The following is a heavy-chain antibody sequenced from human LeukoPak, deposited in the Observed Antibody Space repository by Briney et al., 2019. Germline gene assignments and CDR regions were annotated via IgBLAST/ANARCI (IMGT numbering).Heavy chain of an antibody. D-gene: IGHD2-2*01. J-gene: IGHJ4*02. CDR1: GFTFSSYE. CDR3: VRGDNRDQ. V-gene: IGHV3-21*01. CDR2: ISKSSALK. Sequence: PGGSLRLSCAASGFTFSSYEMNWVRQAPGKGLEYVSSISKSSALKYYAESVRGRFTISRDNAENSLYLDMNNLGAEDTAVYFCVRGDNRDQWGQGTLVTVSS.